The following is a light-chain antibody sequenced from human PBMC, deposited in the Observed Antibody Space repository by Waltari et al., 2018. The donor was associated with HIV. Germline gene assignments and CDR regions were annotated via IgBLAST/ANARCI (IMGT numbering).Light chain of an antibody. CDR2: EVS. J-gene: IGLJ2*01. CDR3: SSYTSSSTRL. V-gene: IGLV2-14*01. Sequence: QSALTQPASVSGSPGQSITISCTGTSSDVGGYNYVSWYQQNPGKAPKLIIYEVSNRAAGVSDRFSGSKAGNTASLTISGLQAEDEADYYCSSYTSSSTRLFGGGTKLTGL. CDR1: SSDVGGYNY.